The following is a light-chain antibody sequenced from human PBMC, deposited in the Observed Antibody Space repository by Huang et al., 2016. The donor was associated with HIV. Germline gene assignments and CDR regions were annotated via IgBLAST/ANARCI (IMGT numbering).Light chain of an antibody. CDR2: DTS. Sequence: EIVLTQSPATLSLSPGERATLACRASQSVNNYLAWYQQKPGQAPRLLIYDTSKRATGIPDRFSGSVSGTDFALTISSLEPEDFAVYYCQQRSNWPITFGQVTRLEIK. J-gene: IGKJ5*01. CDR3: QQRSNWPIT. V-gene: IGKV3-11*01. CDR1: QSVNNY.